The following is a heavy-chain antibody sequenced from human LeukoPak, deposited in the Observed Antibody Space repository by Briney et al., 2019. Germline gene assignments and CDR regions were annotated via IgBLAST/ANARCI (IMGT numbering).Heavy chain of an antibody. CDR3: AKDRCSNGVGCYYYYMDV. CDR1: GFTFSSYA. J-gene: IGHJ6*03. Sequence: GGSLRLSCAASGFTFSSYAMHWVRQAPGKGLEWVAVISHDGSNKYYADSVKGRFTISRDNSKNTLYLQMNSLRAEDTAVYYCAKDRCSNGVGCYYYYMDVWGKGTTVTISS. CDR2: ISHDGSNK. D-gene: IGHD2-8*01. V-gene: IGHV3-30*04.